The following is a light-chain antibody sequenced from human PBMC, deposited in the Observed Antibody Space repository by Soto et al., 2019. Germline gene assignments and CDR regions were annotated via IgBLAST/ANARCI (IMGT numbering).Light chain of an antibody. J-gene: IGKJ3*01. Sequence: IVLTQSPGTLSLSPGERATLSCRASHIVRSNFLAWYQQKPGQAPRLLIFGASNRASGIPDWFSGSGSGTDFTLTISRLDPEDFAVYYCQQYGSSPFSFGPGTKVDI. CDR3: QQYGSSPFS. CDR2: GAS. CDR1: HIVRSNF. V-gene: IGKV3-20*01.